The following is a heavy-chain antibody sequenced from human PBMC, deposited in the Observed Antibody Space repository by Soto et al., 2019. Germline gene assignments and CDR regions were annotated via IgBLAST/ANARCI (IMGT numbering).Heavy chain of an antibody. J-gene: IGHJ5*02. CDR3: ARVGYYYGSGSYLFDP. CDR2: ISGYNGYT. V-gene: IGHV1-18*01. CDR1: GYTFTSHS. D-gene: IGHD3-10*01. Sequence: QVQLVQSGGEVKKPGASVKVSCKASGYTFTSHSISWVRRAPGEGLEWVGWISGYNGYTNYAQNFKGRVTMTTDASTSTAYMERRSLRPEDTAVYYWARVGYYYGSGSYLFDPWGQGTLVTVSS.